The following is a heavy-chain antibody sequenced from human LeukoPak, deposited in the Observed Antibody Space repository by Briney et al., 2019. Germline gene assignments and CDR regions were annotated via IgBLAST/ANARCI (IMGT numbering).Heavy chain of an antibody. J-gene: IGHJ4*02. CDR1: SGSISSRSSY. D-gene: IGHD3-10*01. Sequence: SETLSLTCTVSSGSISSRSSYWAWIRQSPGKGLEWIGSIFYSGATYYNPSLKSRIAMSVDTSKNLFSLKLSSVTAADTAVYYCAGDYYGSGRSPYWGQGTLVTVSS. CDR2: IFYSGAT. V-gene: IGHV4-39*07. CDR3: AGDYYGSGRSPY.